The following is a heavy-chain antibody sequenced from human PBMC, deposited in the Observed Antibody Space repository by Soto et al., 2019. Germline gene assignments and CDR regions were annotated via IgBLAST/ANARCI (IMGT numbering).Heavy chain of an antibody. V-gene: IGHV3-23*01. D-gene: IGHD1-1*01. CDR3: AKARYNWNDGAFDY. J-gene: IGHJ4*02. CDR2: MSGSGGST. Sequence: SLRLSCAASGFSFSSYAMTWVRQTPGKGLEWVSAMSGSGGSTYYADSEKGRFTISRDNSKNTLYLQMNSLRAEDTAVYYCAKARYNWNDGAFDYWGQGTLVTVSS. CDR1: GFSFSSYA.